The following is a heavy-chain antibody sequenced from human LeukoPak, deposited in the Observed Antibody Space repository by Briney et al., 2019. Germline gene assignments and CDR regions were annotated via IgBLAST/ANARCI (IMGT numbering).Heavy chain of an antibody. CDR1: GFTVSGNY. D-gene: IGHD6-6*01. V-gene: IGHV3-66*02. Sequence: GGSLRLPCAASGFTVSGNYMSWIRQAPGKGLEWVSVIYSGGGTYYAGSVKGRFTISRDNSKNTLYLQMNSLRAEDTAVHYCARDDGSSPYDYWGQGTLVTVSS. CDR3: ARDDGSSPYDY. CDR2: IYSGGGT. J-gene: IGHJ4*02.